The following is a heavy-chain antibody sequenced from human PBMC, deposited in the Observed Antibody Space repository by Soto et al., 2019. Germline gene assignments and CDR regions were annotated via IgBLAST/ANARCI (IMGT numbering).Heavy chain of an antibody. CDR1: GGSISSYY. D-gene: IGHD3-16*01. J-gene: IGHJ4*02. CDR2: IYYSGST. CDR3: ARGLGDGYNQHFDY. Sequence: PSETLSLTCTVSGGSISSYYWSWIRQPPGKGLEWIGYIYYSGSTNYNPSLKSRVTISVDTSKNQFSLKLSSVTAADTAVYYCARGLGDGYNQHFDYWGQGTLVTVS. V-gene: IGHV4-59*13.